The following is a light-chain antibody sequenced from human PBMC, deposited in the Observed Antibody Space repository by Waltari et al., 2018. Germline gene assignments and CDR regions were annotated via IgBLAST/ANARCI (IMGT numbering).Light chain of an antibody. CDR2: EVS. CDR1: SSDVGGYHS. Sequence: QSALTQPPSASGSPGQSVTISCTGTSSDVGGYHSVSWYQQHPGKAPKLMIYEVSKRPSGVPDRFSGSKSGNTASLTVSGLQAEDEADYYCSSYAGSNNFVVFGGGTKLTVL. J-gene: IGLJ2*01. CDR3: SSYAGSNNFVV. V-gene: IGLV2-8*01.